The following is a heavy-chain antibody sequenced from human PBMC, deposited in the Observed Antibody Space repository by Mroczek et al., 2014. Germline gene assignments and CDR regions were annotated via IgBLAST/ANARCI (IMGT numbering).Heavy chain of an antibody. CDR2: ISAYNGNT. V-gene: IGHV1-18*01. CDR1: GYTFTSYG. D-gene: IGHD3-22*01. CDR3: ARYFAKLHYDSSGYYYVDY. Sequence: QVQLVQSGAEVKKPGASVKVSCKASGYTFTSYGISWVRQAPGQGLEWMGWISAYNGNTNYAQKLQGRVTMTTDTSTSTAYMELRSLRSDDTAVYYCARYFAKLHYDSSGYYYVDYWGQGTPGHRLL. J-gene: IGHJ4*02.